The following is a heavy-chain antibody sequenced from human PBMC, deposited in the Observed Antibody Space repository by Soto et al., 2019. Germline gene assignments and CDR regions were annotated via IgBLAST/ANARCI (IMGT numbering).Heavy chain of an antibody. CDR3: ASGKGGLHIFDY. J-gene: IGHJ4*02. Sequence: QIQLQQSGPRLVKPSQTLSLTCAISGDSISSNSGSWNWIRQSPSRGLEWLGRTYYRPKWENDYAVSVKSRIIINPDTSKNQFSLQLNSVTPDDTAVYFCASGKGGLHIFDYWGRGTLVTVSS. D-gene: IGHD2-15*01. CDR2: TYYRPKWEN. CDR1: GDSISSNSGS. V-gene: IGHV6-1*01.